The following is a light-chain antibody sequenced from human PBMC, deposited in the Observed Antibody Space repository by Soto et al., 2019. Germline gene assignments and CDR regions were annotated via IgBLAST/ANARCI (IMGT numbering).Light chain of an antibody. Sequence: DIQITHSPSSLSASVVDSVTITFLASQPIRNHLNWFQHQPGKAPQLLIYLASSLHRGVPSRFSGSGSGTEFTLTISSLQPEDFATYYCQQINDYPTANFGGGTKVDIK. CDR2: LAS. V-gene: IGKV1-17*01. CDR3: QQINDYPTAN. J-gene: IGKJ4*01. CDR1: QPIRNH.